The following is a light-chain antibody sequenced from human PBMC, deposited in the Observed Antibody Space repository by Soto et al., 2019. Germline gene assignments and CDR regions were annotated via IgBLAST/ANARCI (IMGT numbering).Light chain of an antibody. CDR2: DES. CDR1: QSVSSH. J-gene: IGKJ5*01. Sequence: EIVLTQSPATLSLSPGERATLSCRASQSVSSHLAWYQHQTGQDHRLIFYDESTRATGIKDRFSGSGSGTEFTLKIRRLQYEELAVYDCQNYHGWTITVGQGTRLEIK. V-gene: IGKV3-15*01. CDR3: QNYHGWTIT.